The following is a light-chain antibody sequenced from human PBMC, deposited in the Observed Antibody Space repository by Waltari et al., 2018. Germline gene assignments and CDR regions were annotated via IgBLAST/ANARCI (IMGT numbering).Light chain of an antibody. CDR1: QSVGTY. V-gene: IGKV3-20*01. CDR2: GAS. J-gene: IGKJ1*01. Sequence: EIVLTQSPGTLSLSPGERAALSCRASQSVGTYIAWYQQKPGQGPRLLIFGASNRATGIPDRFSGRGSGTDFSLTIRRLEPEDFAVYYCQMYVRLPVTFGHGTRVEIK. CDR3: QMYVRLPVT.